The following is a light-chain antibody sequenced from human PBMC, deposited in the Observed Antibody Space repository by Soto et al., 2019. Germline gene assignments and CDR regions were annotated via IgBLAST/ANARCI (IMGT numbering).Light chain of an antibody. CDR2: LGS. Sequence: DIQVTQSPSSLSASVGDRVTITCRASQSIRNCLNWYQQRPGKAPKLLISLGSNLQSGVSSRFSGSGSGTDFTLTISSLQPEDCATYHCQQCHSAPLTCGGWSKVEVK. J-gene: IGKJ4*01. CDR3: QQCHSAPLT. CDR1: QSIRNC. V-gene: IGKV1-39*01.